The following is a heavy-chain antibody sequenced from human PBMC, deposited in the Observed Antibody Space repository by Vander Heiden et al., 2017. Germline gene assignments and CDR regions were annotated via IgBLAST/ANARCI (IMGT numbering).Heavy chain of an antibody. D-gene: IGHD4-17*01. J-gene: IGHJ4*02. CDR3: ARQNDGNYGDYPYEF. CDR1: GYTFSDSW. Sequence: LVQSGGEVKKPGESLKISWQASGYTFSDSWIGWVRQMPGKGLESMGVIYPAYSETRSSPSFEGQVTMSVDKSTNTAYLEWRSLKASDSAMYYCARQNDGNYGDYPYEFWGQGTQVTVSS. CDR2: IYPAYSET. V-gene: IGHV5-51*01.